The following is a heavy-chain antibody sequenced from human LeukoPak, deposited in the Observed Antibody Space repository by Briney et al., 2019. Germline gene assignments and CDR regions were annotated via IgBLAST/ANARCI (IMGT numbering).Heavy chain of an antibody. J-gene: IGHJ4*02. Sequence: ASVKVSCKASGYSFTSYGISWVRQATGQGLEWMGWISAYNGNTNYAQKLQGRVTMTTDTSTSTAYVELRSLRSDDTAVYYCARFRGDYASDYWGQGTLVTVSS. CDR3: ARFRGDYASDY. CDR2: ISAYNGNT. CDR1: GYSFTSYG. D-gene: IGHD4-17*01. V-gene: IGHV1-18*01.